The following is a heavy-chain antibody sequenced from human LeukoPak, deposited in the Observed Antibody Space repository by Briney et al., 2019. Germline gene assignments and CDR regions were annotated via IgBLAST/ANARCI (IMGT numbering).Heavy chain of an antibody. J-gene: IGHJ4*02. CDR1: GFTFSSYN. CDR2: ISSGSSTI. V-gene: IGHV3-48*02. D-gene: IGHD3-16*01. CDR3: ARAGHYATYYFDY. Sequence: GGPLRLSCAASGFTFSSYNLNWVRQAPGKGLEWVSYISSGSSTIYYADSVKGRFTISRDNAKNSLYLQMTSLRDEDTAVYYCARAGHYATYYFDYWGQGTLVTVSS.